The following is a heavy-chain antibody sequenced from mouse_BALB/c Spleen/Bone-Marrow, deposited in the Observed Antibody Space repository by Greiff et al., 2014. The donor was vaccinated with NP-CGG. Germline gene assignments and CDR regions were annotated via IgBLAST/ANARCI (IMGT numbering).Heavy chain of an antibody. CDR2: IRNKANGYTT. D-gene: IGHD2-1*01. CDR1: GFTFTDYY. J-gene: IGHJ3*01. Sequence: EVHLVESGGGLVQPGGSLRLSCATSGFTFTDYYMSWVRQPPGKALEWLGLIRNKANGYTTEYSASVKGRFTISRDNSQSILYLQMNTLRAEDSATYYCARDTGNYVRFAYWGQGTLVTVSA. V-gene: IGHV7-3*02. CDR3: ARDTGNYVRFAY.